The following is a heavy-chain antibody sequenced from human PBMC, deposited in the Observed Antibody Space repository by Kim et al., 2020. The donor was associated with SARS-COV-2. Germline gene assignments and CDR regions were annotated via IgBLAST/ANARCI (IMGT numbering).Heavy chain of an antibody. D-gene: IGHD2-2*03. J-gene: IGHJ4*02. V-gene: IGHV3-23*01. Sequence: GGSLRLSCTTSGFTFTGYAISWVRQAPGKVLEWVSCFDGSYVTTYYVDSVKGQFTISRDNSKNTLYLQMNSLRADDTAVYYCMKGGWGWIWDHWGQGTRVTVSS. CDR2: FDGSYVTT. CDR1: GFTFTGYA. CDR3: MKGGWGWIWDH.